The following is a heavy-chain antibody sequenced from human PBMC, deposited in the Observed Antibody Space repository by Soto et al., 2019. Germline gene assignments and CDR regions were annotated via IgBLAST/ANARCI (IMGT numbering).Heavy chain of an antibody. Sequence: PGGSLRLSCAASGFTFSSYSMNWVRQAPGKGLEWVSYISSSGSTIYYADSVKGRFTISRDNAKNSLYLQMNSLRAEDTAVYYCASHPSSGYYYVDYYFDYWGQGTQVTVS. D-gene: IGHD3-22*01. CDR3: ASHPSSGYYYVDYYFDY. J-gene: IGHJ4*02. V-gene: IGHV3-48*01. CDR1: GFTFSSYS. CDR2: ISSSGSTI.